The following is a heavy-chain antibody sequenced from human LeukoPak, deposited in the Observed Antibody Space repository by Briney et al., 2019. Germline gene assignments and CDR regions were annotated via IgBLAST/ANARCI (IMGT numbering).Heavy chain of an antibody. D-gene: IGHD2-8*01. CDR3: ARDLEGSNAIDY. V-gene: IGHV3-48*02. CDR1: GFTFSSYA. CDR2: ISSSSSTI. Sequence: GGSLRLSCAASGFTFSSYAMSWVRQAPGKGLEWVSSISSSSSTIYYADSVKGRFTISRDNAKNSLYLQMNSLRDEDTAVYYCARDLEGSNAIDYWGQGTLVTVSS. J-gene: IGHJ4*02.